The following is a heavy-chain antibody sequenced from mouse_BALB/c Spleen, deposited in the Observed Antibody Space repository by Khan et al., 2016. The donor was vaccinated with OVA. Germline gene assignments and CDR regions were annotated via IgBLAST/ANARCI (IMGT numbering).Heavy chain of an antibody. J-gene: IGHJ3*01. CDR1: GYSFTSYY. CDR3: TRPGYVGWFTY. V-gene: IGHV1S135*01. D-gene: IGHD2-14*01. Sequence: VRLQQSGPELMKPGASVKISCKASGYSFTSYYIHWVMQSHGKSLEWIGYIDPFSGGTTYNQKFQGKATLTVDKSSSTAYIHLSSLTSEDSAVYYRTRPGYVGWFTYRGQGTLVTVSA. CDR2: IDPFSGGT.